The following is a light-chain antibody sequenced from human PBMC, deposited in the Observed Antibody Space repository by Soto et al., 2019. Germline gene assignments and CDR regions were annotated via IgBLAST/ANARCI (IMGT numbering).Light chain of an antibody. CDR3: QQYNSYWGT. J-gene: IGKJ1*01. V-gene: IGKV1-5*03. Sequence: DIQMTQSPSTLSASVGDRVIITCRASQSISSWLAWYQQKPGKAPKLLIYKASSLESGVPSRFSGSGSGTEFTLTISSLQPDDFATYYCQQYNSYWGTFGQGTKVDIK. CDR1: QSISSW. CDR2: KAS.